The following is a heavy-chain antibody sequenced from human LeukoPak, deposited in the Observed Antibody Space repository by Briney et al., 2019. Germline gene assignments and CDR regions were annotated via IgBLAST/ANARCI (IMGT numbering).Heavy chain of an antibody. CDR1: GFTFSSYG. J-gene: IGHJ4*02. Sequence: GGSLRLSCAASGFTFSSYGMHWVRQAPGKGLEWVAFIRYDGSNKYYVDSVKGRFTISRDNSKNTLSLQMNSLRAEDTAVYYCAKGLSGSPPPYWGQGTLVTVSS. V-gene: IGHV3-30*02. D-gene: IGHD3-10*01. CDR2: IRYDGSNK. CDR3: AKGLSGSPPPY.